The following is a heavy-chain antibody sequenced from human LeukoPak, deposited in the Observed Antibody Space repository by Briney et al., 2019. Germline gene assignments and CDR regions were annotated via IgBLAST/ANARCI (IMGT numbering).Heavy chain of an antibody. J-gene: IGHJ6*04. V-gene: IGHV3-23*01. CDR1: GFTFSTYA. CDR3: ARMPRGPDV. D-gene: IGHD2-2*01. Sequence: GGSLRLSCEASGFTFSTYAMSWVRQAPGEGLEWVSGISGSGTITYYADSVKGRFTIARDNSKSTLFLEMSSLKAEDTAVYYCARMPRGPDVWGKGTTVTVSS. CDR2: ISGSGTIT.